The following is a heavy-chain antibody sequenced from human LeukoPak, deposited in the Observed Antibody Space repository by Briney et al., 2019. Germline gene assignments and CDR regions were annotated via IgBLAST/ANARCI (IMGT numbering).Heavy chain of an antibody. V-gene: IGHV3-23*01. CDR3: ARGGGYSGYLFYFDS. D-gene: IGHD5-12*01. CDR1: GPTFSVYA. Sequence: GGSLRLSCAAFGPTFSVYAMSWVRQAPGKGLEWVSGICGSGTGTYYADSVKGRFTISRDNSKNMLYLQMNSLYAEDTAVFYCARGGGYSGYLFYFDSWGQGTLVSVSS. J-gene: IGHJ4*02. CDR2: ICGSGTGT.